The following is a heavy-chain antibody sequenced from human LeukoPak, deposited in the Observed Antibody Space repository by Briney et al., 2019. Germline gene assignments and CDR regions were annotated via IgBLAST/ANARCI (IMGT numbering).Heavy chain of an antibody. Sequence: ASVKVSCKASGYTFTSYYMHWVRQAPGQGLEWMGIINPSGGSTSYAQKFQGRVTITADKSTSTAYMELSSLRSEDTAVYYCARGGYDIFDPWGQGTLVTVSS. D-gene: IGHD3-9*01. CDR3: ARGGYDIFDP. J-gene: IGHJ5*02. V-gene: IGHV1-46*01. CDR1: GYTFTSYY. CDR2: INPSGGST.